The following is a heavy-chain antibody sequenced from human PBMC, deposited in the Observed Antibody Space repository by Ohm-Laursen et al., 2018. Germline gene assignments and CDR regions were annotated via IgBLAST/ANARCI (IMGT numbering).Heavy chain of an antibody. Sequence: SLRLSCTASGFTFSDHYMDWVRQAPGKGLEWVSYISSSGSTIYYADSVKGRFTISRDNAKNSLYLQMNSLRAEDTAVYYCARVSRGALQSPWGQGTLVTVSS. J-gene: IGHJ5*02. V-gene: IGHV3-11*01. CDR3: ARVSRGALQSP. D-gene: IGHD5-24*01. CDR2: ISSSGSTI. CDR1: GFTFSDHY.